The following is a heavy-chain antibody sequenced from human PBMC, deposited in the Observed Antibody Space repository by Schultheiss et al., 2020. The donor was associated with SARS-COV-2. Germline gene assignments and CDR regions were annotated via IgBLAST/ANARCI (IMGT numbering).Heavy chain of an antibody. Sequence: SVKVSCKASGYTFSSYGFSWVRQAPGQGLEWMGGIIPIFGTANYAQKFQGRVTITRDTSASTAYMELSSLRSEDTAVYYCARDRAAAPFDYWGQGTLVTVSS. CDR3: ARDRAAAPFDY. CDR2: IIPIFGTA. J-gene: IGHJ4*02. CDR1: GYTFSSYG. D-gene: IGHD6-13*01. V-gene: IGHV1-69*05.